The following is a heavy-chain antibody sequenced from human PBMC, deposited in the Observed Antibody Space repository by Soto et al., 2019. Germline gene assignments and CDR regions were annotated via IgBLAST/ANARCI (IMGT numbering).Heavy chain of an antibody. J-gene: IGHJ4*02. CDR3: ARHGTN. Sequence: SETLSLTCTVSGVTISNSSYYWGWIRRPPVKGLEWIGTIYYSGITYYNPSLRSRVTISVDTSKNQFSLKLTSVTAADTAGYYCARHGTNWGQGTL. CDR2: IYYSGIT. CDR1: GVTISNSSYY. V-gene: IGHV4-39*01.